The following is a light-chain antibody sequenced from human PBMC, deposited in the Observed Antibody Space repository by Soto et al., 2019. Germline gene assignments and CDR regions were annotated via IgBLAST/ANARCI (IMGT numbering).Light chain of an antibody. CDR1: QGISSA. J-gene: IGKJ4*01. CDR2: HAS. CDR3: QQFNSYPPLT. V-gene: IGKV1-13*02. Sequence: ASQLTQSPSSLSASVGDRVTITCRASQGISSALAWYQQKPGQAPKLLIFHASSLEGGVPSRFSGSGSGTDFTLTISSLQPEDFATYYCQQFNSYPPLTFGGGTKVEIK.